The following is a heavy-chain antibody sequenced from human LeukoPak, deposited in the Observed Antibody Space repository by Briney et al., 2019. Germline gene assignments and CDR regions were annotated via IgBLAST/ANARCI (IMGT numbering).Heavy chain of an antibody. CDR3: ARDGPDGYSRQYSSSWYLFDY. V-gene: IGHV3-48*01. D-gene: IGHD6-13*01. CDR1: GFTFSSYS. J-gene: IGHJ4*02. CDR2: ISSSSSTI. Sequence: PGGSLRLSCAASGFTFSSYSMNWVRQAPGKGLEWVSYISSSSSTIYYADSVKGRFTISRDNAKNSLYLQMNSLRAEDTAVYYCARDGPDGYSRQYSSSWYLFDYWGQGTLVTVSS.